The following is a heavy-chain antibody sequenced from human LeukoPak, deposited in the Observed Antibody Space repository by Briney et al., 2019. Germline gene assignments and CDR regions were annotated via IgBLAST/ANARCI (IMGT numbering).Heavy chain of an antibody. D-gene: IGHD5-12*01. CDR3: AAQYSGYVRLDY. V-gene: IGHV4-34*01. J-gene: IGHJ4*02. CDR2: ISHSGST. Sequence: SETLSLTCAVYGGSFSGYYWSWIRQPPGKGLEWIGEISHSGSTNYNPSLKSRVTISVDTSKNQFTLKLSSVTAADTAVYYCAAQYSGYVRLDYWGQGTLVTVSS. CDR1: GGSFSGYY.